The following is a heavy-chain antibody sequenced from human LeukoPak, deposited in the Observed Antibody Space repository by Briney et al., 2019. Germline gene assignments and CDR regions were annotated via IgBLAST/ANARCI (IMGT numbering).Heavy chain of an antibody. Sequence: GGSLRRSCAASGFTCSSYTMNWVRQAPGRGLEWVSCISSSSTYMLYADSAKGRFTISKDNAENSQYLQMNSLRAEDTAVYYSASHFGDLYWARGPLVTVSS. D-gene: IGHD3-3*01. CDR3: ASHFGDLY. J-gene: IGHJ4*02. CDR1: GFTCSSYT. CDR2: ISSSSTYM. V-gene: IGHV3-21*01.